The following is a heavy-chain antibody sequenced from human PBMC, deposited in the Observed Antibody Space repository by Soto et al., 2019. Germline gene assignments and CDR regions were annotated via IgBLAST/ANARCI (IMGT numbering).Heavy chain of an antibody. CDR1: GFTFSSYG. J-gene: IGHJ5*02. Sequence: GGSLRLSCAASGFTFSSYGMHWVRQAPGKGLEWVAVIWYDGSNKYYADSVKGRFTISRDNSKNTLYLQMNSLRAEDTAVYYCARARRVVVAATNWFDPWGQGTLVTVSS. CDR3: ARARRVVVAATNWFDP. V-gene: IGHV3-33*01. D-gene: IGHD2-15*01. CDR2: IWYDGSNK.